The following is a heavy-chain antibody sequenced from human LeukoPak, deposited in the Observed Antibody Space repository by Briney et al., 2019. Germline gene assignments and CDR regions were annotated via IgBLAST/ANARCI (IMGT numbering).Heavy chain of an antibody. V-gene: IGHV3-23*01. Sequence: PGGSLRLSCAASGFTFTTYWMSWVRQAPGKGLEWVSGISGSGGSTYYADSVKGRFTISRDNSKTTLYLQMNSLKTEDTAVYYCTRYYYGSGSYYGALHWGQGTLVTVSS. CDR2: ISGSGGST. CDR3: TRYYYGSGSYYGALH. J-gene: IGHJ4*02. CDR1: GFTFTTYW. D-gene: IGHD3-10*01.